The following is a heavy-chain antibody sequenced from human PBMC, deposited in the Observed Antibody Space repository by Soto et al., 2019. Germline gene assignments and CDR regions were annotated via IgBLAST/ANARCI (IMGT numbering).Heavy chain of an antibody. D-gene: IGHD3-10*01. J-gene: IGHJ6*02. V-gene: IGHV4-34*01. CDR3: ARGTSTLWFGEFEVYGMDV. Sequence: SETLSLTCAVYGGSFSGCYWSWIRQPPGKGLEWIGEINHSGSTNYNPSLKSRVTISVDTSKNQFSLKLSSVTAADTAVYYCARGTSTLWFGEFEVYGMDVWGQGTTVTVSS. CDR2: INHSGST. CDR1: GGSFSGCY.